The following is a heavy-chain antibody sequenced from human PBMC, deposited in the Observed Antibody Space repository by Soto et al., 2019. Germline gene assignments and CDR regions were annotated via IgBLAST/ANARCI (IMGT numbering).Heavy chain of an antibody. CDR3: VRDVAWAFDF. D-gene: IGHD1-26*01. CDR1: GFTFGIHS. CDR2: SGSTAVK. Sequence: EIHLVESGGGLVQPGGSLRLSCAASGFTFGIHSMNWIRQAPGKGLEWVSCSGSTAVKYYADSVEGRFTISRDNVENLLYLQMDRLRPEDTAIYYCVRDVAWAFDFWGQGILVTVSS. J-gene: IGHJ4*02. V-gene: IGHV3-48*01.